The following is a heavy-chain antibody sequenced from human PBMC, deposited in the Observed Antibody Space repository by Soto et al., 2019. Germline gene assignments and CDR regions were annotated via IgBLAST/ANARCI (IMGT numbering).Heavy chain of an antibody. V-gene: IGHV4-31*03. J-gene: IGHJ4*02. CDR2: IYYSGST. CDR1: GXXXXXXGHY. D-gene: IGHD3-10*01. CDR3: ALGSGSYGRFDY. Sequence: ASETLSLTCTVSGXXXXXXGHYWSWXXQHPGKGLEWIGYIYYSGSTYYNPSLKSRVTISVDTSKNQFSLKLSSVTAADTAVYYCALGSGSYGRFDYWGQGTLVTVSS.